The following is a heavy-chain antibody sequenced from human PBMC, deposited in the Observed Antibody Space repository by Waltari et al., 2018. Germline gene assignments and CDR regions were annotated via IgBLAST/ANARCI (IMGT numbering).Heavy chain of an antibody. Sequence: QVQLQESGPGLLKPSQTLSLTCTVSGGSISSGSYYWSWIRQPAGKGLEWIGYIYTSGSTNYNHSLKSRVNISVDTSKNQFSMKLSSVTAADTAVYYCARTSRHSNWNAFWGQGTLVTVSS. CDR3: ARTSRHSNWNAF. CDR2: IYTSGST. V-gene: IGHV4-61*09. CDR1: GGSISSGSYY. J-gene: IGHJ4*02. D-gene: IGHD1-20*01.